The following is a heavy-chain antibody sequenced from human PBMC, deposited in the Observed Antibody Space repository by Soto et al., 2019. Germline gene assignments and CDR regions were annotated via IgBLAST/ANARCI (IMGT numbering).Heavy chain of an antibody. J-gene: IGHJ5*02. CDR3: ASWGYYYGSGLSPLAS. Sequence: SETLSLTCTVSGGSISSYYWTWIRQPPGKGLEWIGFIYNSGSTHYNPSLKSRVTISVDTSKNQFSLKLRSVTAADTAGYYCASWGYYYGSGLSPLASWARGTLVTVSS. CDR2: IYNSGST. CDR1: GGSISSYY. D-gene: IGHD3-10*01. V-gene: IGHV4-59*08.